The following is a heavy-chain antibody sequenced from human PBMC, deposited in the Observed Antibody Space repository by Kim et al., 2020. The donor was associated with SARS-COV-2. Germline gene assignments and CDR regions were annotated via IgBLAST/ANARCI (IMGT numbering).Heavy chain of an antibody. CDR1: GYTFTSYG. J-gene: IGHJ5*02. CDR2: ISAYNGNT. V-gene: IGHV1-18*01. Sequence: ASVKVSCKASGYTFTSYGISWVRQAPGQGLEWMGWISAYNGNTNYAQKLQGRVTMTTDTSTSTAYMELRSLRSDDTAVYYCARAKKEYYYDSSGWRVDPWGQGTLVTVSS. D-gene: IGHD3-22*01. CDR3: ARAKKEYYYDSSGWRVDP.